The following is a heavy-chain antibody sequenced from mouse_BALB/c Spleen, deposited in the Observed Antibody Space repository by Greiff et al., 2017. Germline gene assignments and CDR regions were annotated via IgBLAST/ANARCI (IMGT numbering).Heavy chain of an antibody. CDR1: GFTFSSYT. Sequence: EVKLQESGGGLVKPGGSLKLSCAASGFTFSSYTMSWVRQTPEKRLEWVATISSGGGNTYYPDSVKGRFTISRDNAKNNLYLQMSSLRSEDTALYYCARYRDLDYWGQGTSVTVSS. CDR3: ARYRDLDY. J-gene: IGHJ4*01. V-gene: IGHV5-9*03. CDR2: ISSGGGNT.